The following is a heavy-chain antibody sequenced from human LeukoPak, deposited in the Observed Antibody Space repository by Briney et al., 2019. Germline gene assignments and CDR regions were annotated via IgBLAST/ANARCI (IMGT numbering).Heavy chain of an antibody. D-gene: IGHD3-16*01. CDR2: INPSGGST. Sequence: ASVEVSCKASGYTFTTYFLHWVRHAPGQGVEWMGIINPSGGSTRYAQKFQGRVTITRDMSTSTVYMALSSLRSEDTAVYYWARGGIPQFYYYMDVWGKGTTVTVSS. CDR3: ARGGIPQFYYYMDV. V-gene: IGHV1-46*01. CDR1: GYTFTTYF. J-gene: IGHJ6*03.